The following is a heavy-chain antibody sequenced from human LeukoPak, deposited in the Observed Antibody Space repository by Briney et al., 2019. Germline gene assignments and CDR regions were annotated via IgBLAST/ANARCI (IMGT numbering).Heavy chain of an antibody. V-gene: IGHV3-33*01. D-gene: IGHD6-19*01. CDR2: IWYDGSNI. CDR3: ARDNPSGYNSGWPLGH. CDR1: GFTFRSYG. Sequence: GGSPRLSCAASGFTFRSYGMHWVRQAPGKGLEWVAVIWYDGSNINYGDSVKGRFTISRDNSKNTLFLQMNSLRAEDTAVYYCARDNPSGYNSGWPLGHWGQGTLVTVSS. J-gene: IGHJ4*02.